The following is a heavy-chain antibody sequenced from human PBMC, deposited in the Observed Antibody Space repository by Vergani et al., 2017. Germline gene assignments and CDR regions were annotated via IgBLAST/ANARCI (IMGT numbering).Heavy chain of an antibody. V-gene: IGHV3-23*04. J-gene: IGHJ6*02. CDR3: AKRPSYYYGMDV. CDR1: GFTFDDYA. Sequence: EVQLVESGGGLVQPGRSLRLSCAASGFTFDDYAMHWVRQAPGKGLEWVSAISGSGGSTYYADSVKGRFTISRDNSKNTLYLQMNSLRAEDTAVYYCAKRPSYYYGMDVWGQGTTVTVSS. CDR2: ISGSGGST.